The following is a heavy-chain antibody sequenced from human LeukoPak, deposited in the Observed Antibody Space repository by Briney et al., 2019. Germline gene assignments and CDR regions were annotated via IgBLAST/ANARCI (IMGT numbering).Heavy chain of an antibody. Sequence: GGSLRLSCAASGFTFSSHAMSWVRQAPGKGLEWVSAISCSGGSTYYADSVKGRFTISRDNSKNTLYLQMNSLRAEDTAVYYCAKDIIAYCSGGSCYSGFDPWGQGTLVTVSS. CDR3: AKDIIAYCSGGSCYSGFDP. CDR2: ISCSGGST. J-gene: IGHJ5*02. D-gene: IGHD2-15*01. V-gene: IGHV3-23*01. CDR1: GFTFSSHA.